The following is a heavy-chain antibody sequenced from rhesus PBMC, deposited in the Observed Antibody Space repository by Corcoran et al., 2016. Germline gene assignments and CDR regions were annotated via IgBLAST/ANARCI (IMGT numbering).Heavy chain of an antibody. CDR3: TRGGHSGSYRY. Sequence: QVQLVPSGAEVKKPGASVRLSCKASGYTFTSYYVNWVGQAPGHVLEWMGRINRSNSNTCYAQTFQGRVTITRDTSTSAAYMELSSLRSEDTAVYYCTRGGHSGSYRYWGQGVLVTVSS. CDR1: GYTFTSYY. V-gene: IGHV1S9*01. D-gene: IGHD3-16*01. CDR2: INRSNSNT. J-gene: IGHJ4*01.